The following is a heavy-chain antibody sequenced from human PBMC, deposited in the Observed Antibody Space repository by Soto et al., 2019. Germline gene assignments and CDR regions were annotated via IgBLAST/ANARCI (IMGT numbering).Heavy chain of an antibody. J-gene: IGHJ3*02. CDR2: IYYSGST. Sequence: SETLSLTCTVSGGAIISGDYYWSWIRQPPGKGLEWIGYIYYSGSTYSNPSLKSRLTISVDTSKNQFSLKLTSVTAADTAVYYCARGMLRGVIKDAFDIWGQGTKVTVSS. D-gene: IGHD3-10*01. CDR3: ARGMLRGVIKDAFDI. V-gene: IGHV4-30-4*01. CDR1: GGAIISGDYY.